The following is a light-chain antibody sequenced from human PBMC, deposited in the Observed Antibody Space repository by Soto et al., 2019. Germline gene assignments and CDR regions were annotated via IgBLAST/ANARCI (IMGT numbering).Light chain of an antibody. CDR3: LQYGVPLWT. CDR2: GAS. J-gene: IGKJ1*01. Sequence: EIALTQSPGTLSLSPGERATLSCRASQSVTANYLAWYQQKPGQAPRLLIYGASIGATGIPDRFSGSVSGTDFTLTISRLEPEDFALYYCLQYGVPLWTFGQGTKVEIK. CDR1: QSVTANY. V-gene: IGKV3-20*01.